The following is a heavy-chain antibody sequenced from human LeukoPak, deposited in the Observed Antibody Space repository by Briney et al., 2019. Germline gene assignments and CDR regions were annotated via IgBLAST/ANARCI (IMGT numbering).Heavy chain of an antibody. J-gene: IGHJ4*02. V-gene: IGHV6-1*01. D-gene: IGHD6-19*01. CDR1: GDSVSSNSAA. Sequence: SQTLSLTCAISGDSVSSNSAAWNWIRQSPSRGLEWLGRTYYRSKWYNDYAVSVKSRITINPDTSKNQFSLQLNSVTPEDTAVYYCARDTVAVAEGGVVFDYWGQGTLVTVSS. CDR3: ARDTVAVAEGGVVFDY. CDR2: TYYRSKWYN.